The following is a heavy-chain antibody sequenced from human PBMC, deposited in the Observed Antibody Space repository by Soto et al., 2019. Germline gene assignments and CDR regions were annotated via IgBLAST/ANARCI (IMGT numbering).Heavy chain of an antibody. V-gene: IGHV4-59*12. J-gene: IGHJ4*02. CDR1: GGSISSYY. CDR2: IYYSGST. CDR3: ARGGDFWSGASRGYFDY. Sequence: PSETLSLTCTVSGGSISSYYWSWIRQPPGKGLEWIGYIYYSGSTNYNPSLKSRDTISVDTSKNQFSLKLTSVTAADTAVYYCARGGDFWSGASRGYFDYWGQGTLVTVSS. D-gene: IGHD3-3*01.